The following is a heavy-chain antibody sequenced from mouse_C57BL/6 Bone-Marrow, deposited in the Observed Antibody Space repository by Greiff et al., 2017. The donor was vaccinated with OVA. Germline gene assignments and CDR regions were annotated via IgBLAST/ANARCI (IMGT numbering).Heavy chain of an antibody. CDR1: GYTFTDYY. D-gene: IGHD2-1*01. V-gene: IGHV1-26*01. CDR2: INPNNGGT. J-gene: IGHJ3*01. CDR3: ARESYLLSLRRPFFAY. Sequence: EVQLQQSGPELVKPGASVKISCKASGYTFTDYYMNWVKQSHGKSLEWIGDINPNNGGTSYNQKFKGKATLTVDKSSSTAYMELRSLTSEDSAVYYCARESYLLSLRRPFFAYWGQGTLVTVSA.